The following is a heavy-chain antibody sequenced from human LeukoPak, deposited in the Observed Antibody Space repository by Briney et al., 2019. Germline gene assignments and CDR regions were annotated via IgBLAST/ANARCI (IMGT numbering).Heavy chain of an antibody. CDR3: ARGQEGHFHYAMDV. CDR2: MKYDGSER. V-gene: IGHV3-7*01. J-gene: IGHJ6*02. Sequence: PGGSLRLSCAASGFTFSSYAMSWVRQAPGKGLEWVANMKYDGSERNYVDSVRGRFTISRDNVQNSLSLQMNSLRAEDTAVYYCARGQEGHFHYAMDVWGQGTTVTVSS. CDR1: GFTFSSYA.